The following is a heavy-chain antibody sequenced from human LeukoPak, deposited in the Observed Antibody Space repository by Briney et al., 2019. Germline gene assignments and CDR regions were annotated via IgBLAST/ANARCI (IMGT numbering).Heavy chain of an antibody. Sequence: SEILSLTCTVSGGSISSGSYYWSWIRQPAGKGLEWIGRIYTSGSTNYNPSLKSRVTISVDTSKNQFSLKLSSVTAADTAVYYCARCGSYFNYMDVWGKGTTVTISS. D-gene: IGHD1-26*01. CDR3: ARCGSYFNYMDV. V-gene: IGHV4-61*02. J-gene: IGHJ6*03. CDR1: GGSISSGSYY. CDR2: IYTSGST.